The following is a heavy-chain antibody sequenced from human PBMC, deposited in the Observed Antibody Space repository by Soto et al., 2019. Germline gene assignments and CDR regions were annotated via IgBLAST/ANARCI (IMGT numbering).Heavy chain of an antibody. CDR2: IKSKTDGGTT. J-gene: IGHJ6*02. V-gene: IGHV3-15*01. Sequence: WGSLRLSCAASGFTFSNSWMSWVRQAPGKGLEWVGRIKSKTDGGTTDYAAPVKGRFTISRDDSKNTLYLQMNSLKTEDTAVYYCTTDPHGSGIDYKGSPGYGGLDVCGQGTTVTVAS. CDR3: TTDPHGSGIDYKGSPGYGGLDV. CDR1: GFTFSNSW. D-gene: IGHD3-10*01.